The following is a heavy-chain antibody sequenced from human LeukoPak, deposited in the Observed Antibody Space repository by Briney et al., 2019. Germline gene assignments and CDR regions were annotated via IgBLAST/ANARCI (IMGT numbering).Heavy chain of an antibody. Sequence: GGSLRLSCAASGFTFSSYWMSWVRQAPGKGLEWVANIKQDGSEKYYVDSVKGRFTISTDKAKNSLYLQMNSLRAEDTAVHYCAREKCSGRTCTLDNWGQGTLVTASS. V-gene: IGHV3-7*01. CDR1: GFTFSSYW. D-gene: IGHD2-15*01. CDR2: IKQDGSEK. J-gene: IGHJ4*01. CDR3: AREKCSGRTCTLDN.